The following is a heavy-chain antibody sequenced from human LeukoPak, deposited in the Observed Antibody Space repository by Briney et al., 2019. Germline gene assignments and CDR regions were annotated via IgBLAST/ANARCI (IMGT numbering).Heavy chain of an antibody. V-gene: IGHV3-53*01. D-gene: IGHD3-9*01. CDR2: IYSGGST. CDR3: AREYYDILTGNWFDP. CDR1: GFTFSSYG. Sequence: GGSLRLSCAASGFTFSSYGMSWVRQAPGKGLEWVSVIYSGGSTYYADSVKGRFTISRDNSKNTLYIQMNSLRAEDTAVYYCAREYYDILTGNWFDPWGQGTLVTVSS. J-gene: IGHJ5*02.